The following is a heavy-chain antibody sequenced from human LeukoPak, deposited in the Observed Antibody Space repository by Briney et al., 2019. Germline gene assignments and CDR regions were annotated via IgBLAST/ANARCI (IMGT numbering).Heavy chain of an antibody. V-gene: IGHV4-59*01. Sequence: SETLSLTCTLTGGSISSYYWSWIRQPPGKCMEWTGYIYYSGSTNYNPSLKSRVTISVDTSKNQFSLKLSSVTAADTAVYYCAREAYCGRDCSPHFDSWGQGTLVTVSS. CDR1: GGSISSYY. D-gene: IGHD2-21*02. CDR2: IYYSGST. CDR3: AREAYCGRDCSPHFDS. J-gene: IGHJ4*02.